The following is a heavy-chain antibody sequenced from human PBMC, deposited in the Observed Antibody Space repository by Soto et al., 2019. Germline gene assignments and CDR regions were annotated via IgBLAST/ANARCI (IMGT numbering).Heavy chain of an antibody. CDR1: GFTFSSYS. D-gene: IGHD2-2*01. CDR3: ARDPRYCISTSCAGGGDV. V-gene: IGHV3-21*01. J-gene: IGHJ6*02. CDR2: ISSSSSYI. Sequence: EVQLVESGGGLVKPGGSLRLSCAASGFTFSSYSMNWVRQAPGKGLEWVSSISSSSSYIYYADSVKGRFTISRDNAKNSLYLQMNSLRAEDTAVYYCARDPRYCISTSCAGGGDVWGQGTTVTVSS.